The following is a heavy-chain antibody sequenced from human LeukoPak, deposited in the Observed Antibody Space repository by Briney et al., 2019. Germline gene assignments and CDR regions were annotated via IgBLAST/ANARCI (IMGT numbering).Heavy chain of an antibody. CDR3: AKMGVALWFGVNPGFDY. J-gene: IGHJ4*02. CDR1: GFTFSSYS. CDR2: ISGSGGST. V-gene: IGHV3-23*01. D-gene: IGHD3-10*01. Sequence: PGGSLRLSCAASGFTFSSYSMNWVRQAPGKGLEWVSAISGSGGSTYYADSVKGRFTISRDNSKNTLYLQMNSLRAEDTAVYYCAKMGVALWFGVNPGFDYWGQGTLVTVSS.